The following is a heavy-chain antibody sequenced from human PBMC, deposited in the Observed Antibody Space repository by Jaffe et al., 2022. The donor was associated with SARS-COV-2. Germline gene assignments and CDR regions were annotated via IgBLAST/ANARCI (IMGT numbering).Heavy chain of an antibody. CDR2: ISYDGSNK. Sequence: QVQLVESGGGVVQPGRSLRLSCAASGFTFSSYAMHWVRQAPGKGLEWVAVISYDGSNKYYADSVKGRFTISRDNSKNTLYLQMNSLRAEDTAVYYCARGRGIAVVSCFDYWGQGTLVTVSS. V-gene: IGHV3-30-3*01. D-gene: IGHD6-19*01. CDR3: ARGRGIAVVSCFDY. CDR1: GFTFSSYA. J-gene: IGHJ4*02.